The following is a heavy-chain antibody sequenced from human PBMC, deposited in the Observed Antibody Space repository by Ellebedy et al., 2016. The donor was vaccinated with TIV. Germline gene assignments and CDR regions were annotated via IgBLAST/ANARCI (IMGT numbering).Heavy chain of an antibody. CDR3: ARPLRSTVTTSIYFDY. D-gene: IGHD4-17*01. V-gene: IGHV4-39*01. CDR2: IYYSGST. Sequence: SETLSLTXTVSGGSISSSSYFWGWIRQPPGKGLEWIGIIYYSGSTYYNPSLNSRVSISADRAKNQFSLNLNSVTASDTAVYYCARPLRSTVTTSIYFDYWGQGTLVTVSS. J-gene: IGHJ4*02. CDR1: GGSISSSSYF.